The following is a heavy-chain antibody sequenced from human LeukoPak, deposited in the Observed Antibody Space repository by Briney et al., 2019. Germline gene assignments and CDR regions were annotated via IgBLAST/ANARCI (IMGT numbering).Heavy chain of an antibody. V-gene: IGHV3-23*01. CDR2: ISGSGDRT. CDR3: AKGHCTNGICWLD. CDR1: GLTFSTSG. J-gene: IGHJ4*02. Sequence: PGGSLRLSCTASGLTFSTSGFNWVRQAPGKGLEWVSVISGSGDRTYYADSVKGRFTISRDNSKKTLYLQMNSLRAEDTAVYYCAKGHCTNGICWLDWGQGTLVTVSS. D-gene: IGHD2-8*01.